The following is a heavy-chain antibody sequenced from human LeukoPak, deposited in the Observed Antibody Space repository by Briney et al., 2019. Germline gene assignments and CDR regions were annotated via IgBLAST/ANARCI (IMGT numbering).Heavy chain of an antibody. J-gene: IGHJ6*02. CDR2: ISSSSSYI. V-gene: IGHV3-21*01. D-gene: IGHD5-18*01. Sequence: GGSLRLSCAASGFTFSGYSMNWVRQAPGKGLEWVSSISSSSSYIYYADSVKGRFTISRDNAKNSLYLQMNSLRAEDTAVYYCARAPRGYSYGPYYYYGMDVWGQGTTVTVSS. CDR3: ARAPRGYSYGPYYYYGMDV. CDR1: GFTFSGYS.